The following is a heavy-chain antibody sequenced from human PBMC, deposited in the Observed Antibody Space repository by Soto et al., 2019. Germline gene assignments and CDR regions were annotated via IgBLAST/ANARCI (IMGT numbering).Heavy chain of an antibody. V-gene: IGHV3-30-3*01. Sequence: QVQLVESGGGVVQPGRSLRLSCAASGFTFSSYAMHWVRQAPGKGLEWVAVISYDGSNKYYADSVKGRFTISRDNYKNTRLLQINTVCTAENAVYYCARGFLDDSVYYYYGMDVWGQGTTVTVSS. J-gene: IGHJ6*02. CDR2: ISYDGSNK. CDR3: ARGFLDDSVYYYYGMDV. CDR1: GFTFSSYA. D-gene: IGHD3-22*01.